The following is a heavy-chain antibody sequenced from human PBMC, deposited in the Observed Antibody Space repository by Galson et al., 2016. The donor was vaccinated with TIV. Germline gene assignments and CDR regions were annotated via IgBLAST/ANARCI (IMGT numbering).Heavy chain of an antibody. J-gene: IGHJ4*01. Sequence: LVNPTQTLTLTCTFSGFSLNTDGMCVNWVRQPPGKALEWLARIDWDDDKSYSPSLKTRLTISKDTSKNQVVLTMTNMDPVDTATYYCARISGYYDSSGHYIPRSFDYWGQGALVTVSS. CDR1: GFSLNTDGMC. D-gene: IGHD3-22*01. V-gene: IGHV2-70*11. CDR3: ARISGYYDSSGHYIPRSFDY. CDR2: IDWDDDK.